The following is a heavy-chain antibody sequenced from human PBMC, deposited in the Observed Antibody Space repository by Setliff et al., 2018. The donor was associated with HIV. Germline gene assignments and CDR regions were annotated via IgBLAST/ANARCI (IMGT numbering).Heavy chain of an antibody. CDR2: INPSGGST. Sequence: ASVKVSCKASGYTFTSYYIHWVRQAPGQGLEWMGRINPSGGSTSYAQKFQGRVTMTRDTSTSTVYMELSSLRSEDTAMYYCAKERGYNYGRGGAFDIWGQGTMVTVSS. CDR3: AKERGYNYGRGGAFDI. D-gene: IGHD5-18*01. J-gene: IGHJ3*02. V-gene: IGHV1-46*01. CDR1: GYTFTSYY.